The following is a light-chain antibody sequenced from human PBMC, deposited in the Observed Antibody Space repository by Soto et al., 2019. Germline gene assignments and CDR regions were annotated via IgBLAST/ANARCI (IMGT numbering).Light chain of an antibody. Sequence: EIVMTQSKATLSVSPGERATLSCRASQSVSSNLAWYQQKPCQAPRLLIYGASTRATGIPARFSGSGSGTEFTLTISSLQSEDFAVYYCQQYNNWPPYTFGQGTKLEIK. J-gene: IGKJ2*01. V-gene: IGKV3D-15*01. CDR2: GAS. CDR1: QSVSSN. CDR3: QQYNNWPPYT.